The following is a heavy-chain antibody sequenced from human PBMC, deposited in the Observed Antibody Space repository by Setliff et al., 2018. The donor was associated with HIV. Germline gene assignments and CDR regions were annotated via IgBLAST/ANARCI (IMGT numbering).Heavy chain of an antibody. CDR2: ISAYNGNT. D-gene: IGHD3-10*01. V-gene: IGHV1-18*01. J-gene: IGHJ6*04. CDR3: ARGKGVGGVIITGGLDV. CDR1: GYTFTSYG. Sequence: ASVKVSCKSSGYTFTSYGISWVRQAPGQGLEWVGWISAYNGNTNYAQKLQGRVTMTRDTSISTAYMELSSLTSEDTAVYYCARGKGVGGVIITGGLDVWGKGTTVTVSS.